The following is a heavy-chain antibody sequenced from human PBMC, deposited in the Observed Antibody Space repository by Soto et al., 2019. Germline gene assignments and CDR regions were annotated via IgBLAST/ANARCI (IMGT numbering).Heavy chain of an antibody. CDR2: VSSDGNNK. CDR3: AKDRVIQLLPIWPDP. Sequence: VGSLRLSCVASGFSFSNYGMHWVRQAPGKGLEWVAFVSSDGNNKYYAESAKGRFTISRDNAKNTLYLQVDRLTVDDTAVYYCAKDRVIQLLPIWPDPWGQGTLVTSPQ. V-gene: IGHV3-30*18. CDR1: GFSFSNYG. J-gene: IGHJ5*02. D-gene: IGHD2-2*01.